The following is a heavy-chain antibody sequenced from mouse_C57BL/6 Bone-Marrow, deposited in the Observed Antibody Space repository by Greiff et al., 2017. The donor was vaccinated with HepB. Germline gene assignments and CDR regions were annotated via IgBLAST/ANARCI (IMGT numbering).Heavy chain of an antibody. J-gene: IGHJ3*01. CDR2: ISDGGSYT. CDR1: GFTFSSYA. V-gene: IGHV5-4*03. CDR3: ARTGFPGFAY. Sequence: EVKLMESGGGLVKPGGSLKLSCAASGFTFSSYAMSWVRQTPEKRLEWVATISDGGSYTYYPDNVKGRFTISRDNAKNNLYLQMSHLKSEDTAMYYCARTGFPGFAYWGQGTLVTVSA.